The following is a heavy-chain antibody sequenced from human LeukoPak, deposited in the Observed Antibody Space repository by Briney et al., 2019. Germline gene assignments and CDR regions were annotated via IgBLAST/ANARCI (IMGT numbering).Heavy chain of an antibody. Sequence: PSETLSLTCTVSGGSISSGDYYWSWIRQPPGKGLEWIGYIYYSGSTYYNPSLKSRVTISVDTSKNQFSLKLSSVTAADTAVYYCARAWATDYYDSSGYDYWGQGTLVTVSS. V-gene: IGHV4-30-4*01. CDR1: GGSISSGDYY. D-gene: IGHD3-22*01. CDR3: ARAWATDYYDSSGYDY. CDR2: IYYSGST. J-gene: IGHJ4*02.